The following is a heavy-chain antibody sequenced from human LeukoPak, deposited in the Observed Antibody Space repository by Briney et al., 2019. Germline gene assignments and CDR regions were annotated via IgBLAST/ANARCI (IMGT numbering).Heavy chain of an antibody. J-gene: IGHJ4*02. Sequence: SETLSLTCAVYGGSFSGYYWSWIRQPPGKGLEWIGEINHSGSTNYNPSLKSRVTISVDTSKNQFFLKLSSVTAADTAVDYCARGVDGDILTGYYKGRSFDYWGQGTLVTDSS. D-gene: IGHD3-9*01. V-gene: IGHV4-34*01. CDR1: GGSFSGYY. CDR3: ARGVDGDILTGYYKGRSFDY. CDR2: INHSGST.